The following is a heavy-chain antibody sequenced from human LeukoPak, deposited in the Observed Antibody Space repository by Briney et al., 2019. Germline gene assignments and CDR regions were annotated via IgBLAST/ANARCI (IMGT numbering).Heavy chain of an antibody. Sequence: SETLSLTCTVSGGSISSYYWSWIRQPPGKGLEWIGYIYYSGSTNYNPSLKSRVTTSVDTSKNQFSLKLSSVTAADTAVYYCARAYGSGSYIDNWGQGTLVTVSS. CDR1: GGSISSYY. CDR2: IYYSGST. D-gene: IGHD3-10*01. V-gene: IGHV4-59*01. CDR3: ARAYGSGSYIDN. J-gene: IGHJ4*02.